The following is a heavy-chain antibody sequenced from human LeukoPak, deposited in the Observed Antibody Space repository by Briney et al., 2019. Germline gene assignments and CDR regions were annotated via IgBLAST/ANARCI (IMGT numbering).Heavy chain of an antibody. CDR2: IKQDGSEK. CDR1: GFTFSSYW. V-gene: IGHV3-7*05. Sequence: QAGGSLRLSCAASGFTFSSYWMSWVRQAPGKGLEWVANIKQDGSEKYYVDSVKGRFTISRDNAKNSLYLQMNSLRAEDTAVYYCARDSIAAAGDYYHYGLDVWGQGTTVTVSS. J-gene: IGHJ6*02. CDR3: ARDSIAAAGDYYHYGLDV. D-gene: IGHD6-13*01.